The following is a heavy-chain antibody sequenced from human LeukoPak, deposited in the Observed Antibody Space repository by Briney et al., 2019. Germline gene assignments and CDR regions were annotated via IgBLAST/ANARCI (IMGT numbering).Heavy chain of an antibody. D-gene: IGHD2-2*01. CDR2: ISSSSSTI. Sequence: GGSLRLSCAASGFTFSSYSMNWVRQAPGKGLEWVSYISSSSSTIYYADSVKGRFTISRDNAKNSLYLQMNSLRAEDTAVYYCASSYCSSTSCYSVPWGQGTQVTVSS. CDR3: ASSYCSSTSCYSVP. V-gene: IGHV3-48*01. CDR1: GFTFSSYS. J-gene: IGHJ5*02.